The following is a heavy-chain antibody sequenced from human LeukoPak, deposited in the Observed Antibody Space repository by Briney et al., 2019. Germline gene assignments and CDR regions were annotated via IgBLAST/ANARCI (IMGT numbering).Heavy chain of an antibody. J-gene: IGHJ4*02. Sequence: GGCLRLSCAASGFTFSDYYMSWIRQPPGKGLEWVSYISSSGTTIYYADSVRGRFTVSRDNAKSSLYLQMDSLSAEDTAVYYCASLRGVNRWGQGTLVTVSS. D-gene: IGHD3-10*01. CDR2: ISSSGTTI. CDR3: ASLRGVNR. CDR1: GFTFSDYY. V-gene: IGHV3-11*01.